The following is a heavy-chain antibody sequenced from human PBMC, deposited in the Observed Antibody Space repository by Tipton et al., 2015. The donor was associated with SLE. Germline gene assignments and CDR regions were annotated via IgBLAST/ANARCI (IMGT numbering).Heavy chain of an antibody. J-gene: IGHJ4*02. CDR2: ISAYNGNT. CDR3: ASVLTLGTSLLTFDY. Sequence: QSGAEVKKPGASVKVSCKASGYTFTSYAISWVRQAPGQGLEWMGWISAYNGNTNYAQKLQGRVTMTTDTSTSTAYMELRGLRSDDTAVYFCASVLTLGTSLLTFDYWGQGALVTVSS. CDR1: GYTFTSYA. V-gene: IGHV1-18*01. D-gene: IGHD7-27*01.